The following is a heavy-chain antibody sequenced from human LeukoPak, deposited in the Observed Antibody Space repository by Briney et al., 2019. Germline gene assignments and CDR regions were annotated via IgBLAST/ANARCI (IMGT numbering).Heavy chain of an antibody. CDR1: GGSFSGYY. D-gene: IGHD3-16*02. CDR3: SYDYVWGTYRRPGDY. V-gene: IGHV4-34*01. Sequence: SETLSLTCAVYGGSFSGYYWSWFRQPPGKGLEWIGEINHSGGTNYNPSLKSRVTISVDTSKNQFSLKLSSVTAADTAVYYCSYDYVWGTYRRPGDYWGQGTLVTVS. CDR2: INHSGGT. J-gene: IGHJ4*02.